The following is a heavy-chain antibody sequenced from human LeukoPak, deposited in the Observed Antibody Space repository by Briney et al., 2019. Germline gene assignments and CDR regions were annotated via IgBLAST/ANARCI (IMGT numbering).Heavy chain of an antibody. CDR3: ARRRGGSGCYDY. CDR2: IYIGGGT. J-gene: IGHJ4*02. D-gene: IGHD6-19*01. Sequence: SETLSLTCTVSGGSISSGSYYWSWIRQPAGKGLEWIGRIYIGGGTNYDPSLKSRVIISKDTSKNQFSLKLSSVTAADTAVYFCARRRGGSGCYDYWGQGTLVTVSS. CDR1: GGSISSGSYY. V-gene: IGHV4-61*02.